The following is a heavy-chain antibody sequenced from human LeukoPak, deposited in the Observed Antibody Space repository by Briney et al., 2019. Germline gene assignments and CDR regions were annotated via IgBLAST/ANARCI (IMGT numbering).Heavy chain of an antibody. CDR3: AKGVY. CDR2: IRNDGSDK. Sequence: GGSLRLSCAASAFTFTNYDFHWVRQAPGKGLEWVAFIRNDGSDKYYADSVKGRFTISRDNSKNTLYLQMNSLRAEDTAVYYCAKGVYWGQGTLVTVSS. V-gene: IGHV3-30*02. D-gene: IGHD3-16*01. J-gene: IGHJ4*02. CDR1: AFTFTNYD.